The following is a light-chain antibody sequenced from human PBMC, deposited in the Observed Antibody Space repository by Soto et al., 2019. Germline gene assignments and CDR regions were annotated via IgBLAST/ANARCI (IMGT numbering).Light chain of an antibody. CDR2: GAS. V-gene: IGKV3-20*01. CDR3: QQYGSSPQT. CDR1: QSVSSSY. J-gene: IGKJ1*01. Sequence: EIVLTQSPGTLSLSPGERATLSCRASQSVSSSYLAWYQQKPGQAPRLLIYGASSRATGIPDRFSGSGSGTDFTLTISRLEPEDFAVHCCQQYGSSPQTFGQGTKVEIK.